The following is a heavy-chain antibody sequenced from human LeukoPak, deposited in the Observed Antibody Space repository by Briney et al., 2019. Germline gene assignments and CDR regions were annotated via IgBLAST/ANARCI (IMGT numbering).Heavy chain of an antibody. CDR1: VGSFTGYY. CDR2: VNHSGSA. J-gene: IGHJ3*02. V-gene: IGHV4-34*01. D-gene: IGHD3-10*01. CDR3: ARGPGHYRSGLGI. Sequence: SETLSLTCAVYVGSFTGYYGIWIRQPPGKGLEWIGEVNHSGSANYNPSLKSRVTISVDTSKNQFSLRLTSVTVADTALYYCARGPGHYRSGLGIWGQGKMVTVSS.